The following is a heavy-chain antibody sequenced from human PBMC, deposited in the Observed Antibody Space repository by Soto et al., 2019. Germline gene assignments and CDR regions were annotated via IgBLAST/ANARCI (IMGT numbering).Heavy chain of an antibody. CDR2: INHSGST. CDR1: GGSFSGYD. D-gene: IGHD2-8*02. Sequence: SDTLSLTCAVYGGSFSGYDWTWIRQPPGTGLEWIGEINHSGSTNYNPSLKSRVTISVDTSKNQFSLKLTSVTAADTAVYYCARDKITGLFDYWGQGTLVT. J-gene: IGHJ4*02. CDR3: ARDKITGLFDY. V-gene: IGHV4-34*01.